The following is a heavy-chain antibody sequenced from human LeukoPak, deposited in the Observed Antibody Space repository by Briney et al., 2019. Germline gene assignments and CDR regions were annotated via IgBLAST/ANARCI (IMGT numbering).Heavy chain of an antibody. J-gene: IGHJ5*02. CDR3: ARDEYYYDSRGFVP. D-gene: IGHD3-22*01. CDR1: GGSISGYY. Sequence: GSLRLSCTVSGGSISGYYWSWIRQPPGKGLEWIGYIYYSGSTNYNPSLKSRVTISVDTSKNQFSLKLSSVTAAHTAVYYYARDEYYYDSRGFVPWGQGTLVTVSS. CDR2: IYYSGST. V-gene: IGHV4-59*01.